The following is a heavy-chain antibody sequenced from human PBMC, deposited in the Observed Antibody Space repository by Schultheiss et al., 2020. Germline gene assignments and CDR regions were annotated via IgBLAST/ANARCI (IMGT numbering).Heavy chain of an antibody. D-gene: IGHD3-22*01. Sequence: GGSLRLSCAASGFTFSSYSMNWVRQAPGKGLEWVSAISGSGGSTYYADSVKGRFTISRDNSKNTLYLQMNSLRAEDTAVYYCARALPGSSGYYYYYYYYGMDVWGQGTTVTVS. CDR3: ARALPGSSGYYYYYYYYGMDV. CDR1: GFTFSSYS. CDR2: ISGSGGST. V-gene: IGHV3-23*01. J-gene: IGHJ6*02.